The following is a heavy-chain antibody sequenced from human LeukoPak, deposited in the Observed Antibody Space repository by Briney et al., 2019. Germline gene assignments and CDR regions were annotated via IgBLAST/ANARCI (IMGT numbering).Heavy chain of an antibody. J-gene: IGHJ4*02. V-gene: IGHV3-21*01. Sequence: GGSLRLSCAASGFTFSSYIMNWVRQAPGKGLEWVSSISSSSSYIYYADSVKGRFTISRDNAKNSLYLQMNSLRAEDTAMYYCARAPYSSGWSSDYWGQGTLVTVSS. CDR3: ARAPYSSGWSSDY. CDR1: GFTFSSYI. CDR2: ISSSSSYI. D-gene: IGHD6-19*01.